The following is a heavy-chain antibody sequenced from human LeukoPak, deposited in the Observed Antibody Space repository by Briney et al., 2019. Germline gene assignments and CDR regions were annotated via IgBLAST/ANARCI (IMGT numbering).Heavy chain of an antibody. CDR2: IYDSENT. J-gene: IGHJ6*03. CDR3: AREARDHDSGYDWGYYYYYYMDV. V-gene: IGHV4-39*07. D-gene: IGHD5-12*01. CDR1: GGYISSSSYY. Sequence: SETLSLTCTVSGGYISSSSYYWGWIRQPPGKGLEWIGSIYDSENTYYNPSLKSRVTISVDTSKNQFSLKLSSVTAADTAVYYCAREARDHDSGYDWGYYYYYYMDVWGKGTTVTISS.